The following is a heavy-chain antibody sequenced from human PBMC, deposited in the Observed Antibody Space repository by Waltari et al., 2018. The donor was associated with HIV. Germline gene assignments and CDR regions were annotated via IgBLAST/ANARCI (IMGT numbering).Heavy chain of an antibody. J-gene: IGHJ4*02. Sequence: EVQLLESGGGLVQPGGSLRLSCAASGFTFSSYAMSWVRQAPGKGLEWVSAISGSGGSTYYADSVKGRFTISRDNSKNTLYLQMNSLRAEDTAVYYCAKSAEYKYYYDSSASDYWGQGTLVTVSS. CDR3: AKSAEYKYYYDSSASDY. CDR2: ISGSGGST. D-gene: IGHD3-22*01. V-gene: IGHV3-23*01. CDR1: GFTFSSYA.